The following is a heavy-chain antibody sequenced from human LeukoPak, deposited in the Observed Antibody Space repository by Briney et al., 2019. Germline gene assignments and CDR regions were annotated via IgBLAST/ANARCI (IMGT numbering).Heavy chain of an antibody. CDR3: ASRIATAGSVDY. J-gene: IGHJ4*02. CDR1: GFTFSSYA. V-gene: IGHV3-23*05. Sequence: GGSLRLSCAASGFTFSSYAMSWVRQAPGKGLEWVSVIYSSGSTYYADSVKGRFTISRDNSKNALHLQMNTLRAEDTAVYYCASRIATAGSVDYWGQGTLVTVSS. D-gene: IGHD6-13*01. CDR2: IYSSGST.